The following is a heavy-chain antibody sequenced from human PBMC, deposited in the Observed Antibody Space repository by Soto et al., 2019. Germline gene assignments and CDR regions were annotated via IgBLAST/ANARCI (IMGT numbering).Heavy chain of an antibody. CDR3: ARDGEGF. J-gene: IGHJ4*02. D-gene: IGHD2-21*01. CDR1: GFTFSSNW. CDR2: INTDGTAS. Sequence: EVKLVESGGGLVQPGGSLRLSCAASGFTFSSNWMHWVRRVPGRGLVWVSRINTDGTASSYVDSVKGRFTTFRDNAKNTLYQQMNSLRVEDTAVYYCARDGEGFWGQGTLVTVSS. V-gene: IGHV3-74*01.